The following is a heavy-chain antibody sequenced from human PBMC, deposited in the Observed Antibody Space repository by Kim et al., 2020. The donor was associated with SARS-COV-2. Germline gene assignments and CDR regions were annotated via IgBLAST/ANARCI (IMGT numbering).Heavy chain of an antibody. V-gene: IGHV4-4*02. CDR1: GGSISSSNW. J-gene: IGHJ6*02. Sequence: SETLSLTCAVSGGSISSSNWWSWVRQPPGKGLEWIGEIYHSGSTNYNPSLKSRVTISVDKSKNQFSLKLSSVTAADTAVYYCAREYDYGDYGVYGMDVWGQGTTVTVSS. CDR2: IYHSGST. CDR3: AREYDYGDYGVYGMDV. D-gene: IGHD4-17*01.